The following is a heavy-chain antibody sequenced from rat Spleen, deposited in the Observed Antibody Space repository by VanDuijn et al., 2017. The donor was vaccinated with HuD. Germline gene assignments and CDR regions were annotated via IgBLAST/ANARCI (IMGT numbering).Heavy chain of an antibody. Sequence: QVQLKESGPGLVQPSQTLSLTCTVSGFSLTSYGVSWVRQPPGTGLEWIAAISSGGSTYYNSALKSRLSISRDTSKSQVFLKMNSLQTEDTAMYFCARTPVAEISTSFAYWGQGTLVTVSS. CDR1: GFSLTSYG. D-gene: IGHD1-2*01. J-gene: IGHJ3*01. V-gene: IGHV2S8*01. CDR3: ARTPVAEISTSFAY. CDR2: ISSGGST.